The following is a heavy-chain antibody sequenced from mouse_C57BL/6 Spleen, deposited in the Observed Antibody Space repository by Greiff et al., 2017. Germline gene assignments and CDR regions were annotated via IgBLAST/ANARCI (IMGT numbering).Heavy chain of an antibody. CDR2: IYPGSGNT. V-gene: IGHV1-76*01. Sequence: QVQLQQSGAELVRPGASVKLSCKASGYTFTDYYINWVKQRPGQGLEWIARIYPGSGNTYYNEKFKGKATLTAEKSSSTAYMQLSSLTSEDSAVYFCARWARGYAMDYWGQGTSVTVSS. CDR1: GYTFTDYY. J-gene: IGHJ4*01. CDR3: ARWARGYAMDY.